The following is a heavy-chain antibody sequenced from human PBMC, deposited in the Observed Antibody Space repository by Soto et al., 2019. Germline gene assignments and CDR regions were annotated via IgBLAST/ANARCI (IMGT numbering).Heavy chain of an antibody. Sequence: QITLRESGPTRVRPTQPLTLTCNFAGFSLSSSGVGVGWIRQSPGKAPEWLVVIYWDDDKRYNPSLKSRLTITKDTANNQVVRTITHMDPVHTGTYYGANRALYSGSYWDGGYSDPWGQGIPVTVSP. CDR1: GFSLSSSGVG. V-gene: IGHV2-5*02. D-gene: IGHD1-26*01. CDR2: IYWDDDK. CDR3: ANRALYSGSYWDGGYSDP. J-gene: IGHJ5*02.